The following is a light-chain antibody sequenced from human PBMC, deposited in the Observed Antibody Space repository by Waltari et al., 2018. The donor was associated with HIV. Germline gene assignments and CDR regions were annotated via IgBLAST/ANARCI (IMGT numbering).Light chain of an antibody. Sequence: QAGLTQPPPLSKGIRQTATLTCPPKTNHVLNQGAASLQQHQRHPPKHLSYRDNTRPSGVSERFSAARSGNTASLTITGVQPEDEDDYFCATWDISLSAVVFGGGTTLTVL. V-gene: IGLV10-54*04. CDR3: ATWDISLSAVV. J-gene: IGLJ2*01. CDR1: TNHVLNQG. CDR2: RDN.